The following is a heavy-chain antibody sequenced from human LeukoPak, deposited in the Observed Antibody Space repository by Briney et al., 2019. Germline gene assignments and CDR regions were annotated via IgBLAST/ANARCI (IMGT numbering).Heavy chain of an antibody. CDR3: AMAVAGWDYFDY. J-gene: IGHJ4*02. V-gene: IGHV1-24*01. CDR2: FDPEDGET. Sequence: ASVKVSCKVSGYTLTELSMHWVRQAPGKGLEWMGGFDPEDGETIYAQKFQGRVTMTEDTSTDTAYMELSSLRSEDTAVYYCAMAVAGWDYFDYWGQGTLVTVSS. CDR1: GYTLTELS. D-gene: IGHD6-19*01.